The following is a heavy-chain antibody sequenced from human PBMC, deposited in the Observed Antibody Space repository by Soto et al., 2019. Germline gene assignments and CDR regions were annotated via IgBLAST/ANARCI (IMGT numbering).Heavy chain of an antibody. CDR1: GYSFTAYH. Sequence: ASVKVSCKASGYSFTAYHIHWVRQALGQGLEWLGRINPKSGGTSTAQKFQGWVTMTTDTSISTASMELTRLTSDDTAIYYCARGDSTDCSNGVCSFFYNHDMDVWGQGTTVTVSS. J-gene: IGHJ6*02. D-gene: IGHD2-8*01. CDR3: ARGDSTDCSNGVCSFFYNHDMDV. V-gene: IGHV1-2*04. CDR2: INPKSGGT.